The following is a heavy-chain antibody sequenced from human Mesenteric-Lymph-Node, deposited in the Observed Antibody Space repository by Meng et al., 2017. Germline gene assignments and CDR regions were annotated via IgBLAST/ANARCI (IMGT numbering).Heavy chain of an antibody. J-gene: IGHJ5*02. Sequence: QALVLHVGVGWMKPCSSVKVACKASGGPFSSYTFSWVRQAPGQGREWMGRIIPILGIANYAQKFQGRVTITADKSTSTAYMELSSLRSDDTAVYYCARVFLAAAGQNWFDPWGQGTLVTVSS. CDR1: GGPFSSYT. CDR3: ARVFLAAAGQNWFDP. CDR2: IIPILGIA. V-gene: IGHV1-69*09. D-gene: IGHD6-13*01.